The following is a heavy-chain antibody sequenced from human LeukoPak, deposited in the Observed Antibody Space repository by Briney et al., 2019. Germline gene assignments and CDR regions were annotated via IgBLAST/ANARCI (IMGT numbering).Heavy chain of an antibody. J-gene: IGHJ3*02. V-gene: IGHV1-18*01. D-gene: IGHD6-13*01. CDR1: GYTFTTYT. Sequence: ASVKVSCKASGYTFTTYTISWVRQAPGQGLEWMGWISPYNGNTNYAQKLQGRVTMTTDTSTSTAYMGLRSLRSDDTAVYYCAREEGAPIAAANIWGLGTMVTVSS. CDR3: AREEGAPIAAANI. CDR2: ISPYNGNT.